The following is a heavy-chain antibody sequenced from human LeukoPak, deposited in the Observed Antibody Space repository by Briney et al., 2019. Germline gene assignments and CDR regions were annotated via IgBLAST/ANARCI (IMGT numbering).Heavy chain of an antibody. V-gene: IGHV1-69*01. Sequence: ASVKVSCKASGGTFSSYAISWVRQAPGQGLGWMGGIIPIFGTANYAQKFQGRVTITADESTSTAYMELSSLRSEDTAVYYCARGTYYYDSSGYYSIDYWGQGTLVTVSS. CDR2: IIPIFGTA. D-gene: IGHD3-22*01. CDR3: ARGTYYYDSSGYYSIDY. J-gene: IGHJ4*02. CDR1: GGTFSSYA.